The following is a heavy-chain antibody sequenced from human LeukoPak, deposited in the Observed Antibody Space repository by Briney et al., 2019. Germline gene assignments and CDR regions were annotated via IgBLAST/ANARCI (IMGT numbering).Heavy chain of an antibody. D-gene: IGHD4-23*01. CDR3: ARDAVVYSLDY. V-gene: IGHV3-11*04. CDR2: ISSSGSTI. J-gene: IGHJ4*02. CDR1: GFTFSDYY. Sequence: GGSLRLSCAASGFTFSDYYMSWIRQAPGKGLELVSYISSSGSTIYHADSVKGRFTISRDNAKNSLYLQMNSLRAEDTAVYYCARDAVVYSLDYWGQGTLVTVSS.